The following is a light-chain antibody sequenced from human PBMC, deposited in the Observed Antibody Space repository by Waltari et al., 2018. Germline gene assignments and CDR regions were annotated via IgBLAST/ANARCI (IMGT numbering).Light chain of an antibody. Sequence: SCRASQGVGRSLAWYQQIPGQAPRLRIYGASSRATGIPDRFSGSGSGTDFSLTISRLEPEDFAVYFCQHYVRLPATFGQGTKVAI. CDR3: QHYVRLPAT. CDR1: QGVGRS. CDR2: GAS. V-gene: IGKV3-20*01. J-gene: IGKJ1*01.